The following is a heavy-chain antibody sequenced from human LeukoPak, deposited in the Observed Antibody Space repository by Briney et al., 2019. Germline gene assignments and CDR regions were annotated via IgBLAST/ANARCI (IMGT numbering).Heavy chain of an antibody. V-gene: IGHV3-30*02. J-gene: IGHJ5*02. CDR2: IRYDGSNK. CDR1: GFTFSSYG. CDR3: ARGDYGAMGWFDP. Sequence: GGSLRLSCAASGFTFSSYGMHWVRQAPGKGLEWVAFIRYDGSNKYYADSVKGRFTISRDNSKNTLYLQMNSLRAEDTAVYYCARGDYGAMGWFDPWGQGTLVTVSS. D-gene: IGHD4-17*01.